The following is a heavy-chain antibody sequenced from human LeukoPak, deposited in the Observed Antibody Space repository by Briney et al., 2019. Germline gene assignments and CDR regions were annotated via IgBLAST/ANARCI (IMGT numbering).Heavy chain of an antibody. V-gene: IGHV6-1*01. CDR2: TYYRSKWYN. CDR1: GDSVSSNSAA. J-gene: IGHJ4*02. D-gene: IGHD6-19*01. CDR3: ARETPPSSIAVAGPFDY. Sequence: SQTLSLTCAISGDSVSSNSAAWNWIRQSPSRGLEWLGSTYYRSKWYNDYAVSVKSRITINPDTSKNQFSLQLNSVTPEDTAVYYCARETPPSSIAVAGPFDYWGQGTLVTVSS.